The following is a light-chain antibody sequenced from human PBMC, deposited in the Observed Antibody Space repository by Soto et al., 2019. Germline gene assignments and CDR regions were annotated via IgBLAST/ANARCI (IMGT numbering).Light chain of an antibody. J-gene: IGLJ2*01. CDR3: CSYAGSSTFDVV. CDR1: SSDVGSYNL. Sequence: QSVLTQPASVSGSPGQSITISCTGTSSDVGSYNLVSWYQQHPGKAPKLMIYEGSKRPSGVSNRFSGSKSGNTASLTISLLQAEDEADYYCCSYAGSSTFDVVFGGGTKVTVL. CDR2: EGS. V-gene: IGLV2-23*03.